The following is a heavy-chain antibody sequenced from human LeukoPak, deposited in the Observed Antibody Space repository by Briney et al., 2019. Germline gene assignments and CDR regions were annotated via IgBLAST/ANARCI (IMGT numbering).Heavy chain of an antibody. CDR1: GYSFTSFW. V-gene: IGHV5-51*01. J-gene: IGHJ4*02. CDR3: ARHDWYSGSYY. Sequence: HGESLKISCKVVGYSFTSFWINWVRQMPGKGLEWMGIIYPGDSDTRYSPSFQGQVTISADKSISTAYLQWSSLKASDTAMYYCARHDWYSGSYYWGQGTLVTVSS. CDR2: IYPGDSDT. D-gene: IGHD1-26*01.